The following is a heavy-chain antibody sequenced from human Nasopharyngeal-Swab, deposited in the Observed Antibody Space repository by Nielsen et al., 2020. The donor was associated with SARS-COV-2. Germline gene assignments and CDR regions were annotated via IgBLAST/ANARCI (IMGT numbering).Heavy chain of an antibody. V-gene: IGHV3-48*02. CDR2: ITSSSSTR. CDR3: VREFEATGATYLDY. Sequence: GESLKISCAASGFAFTDYIMDWVRQAPGKGLEWVSYITSSSSTRYYADSVKGRFTVSRDNAKNSLYLQMSSLRDEDTAVYYCVREFEATGATYLDYWGLGTLVTVSS. CDR1: GFAFTDYI. J-gene: IGHJ4*02. D-gene: IGHD1-26*01.